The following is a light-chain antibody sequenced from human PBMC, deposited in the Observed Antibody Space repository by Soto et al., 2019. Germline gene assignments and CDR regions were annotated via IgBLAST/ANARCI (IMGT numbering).Light chain of an antibody. CDR1: SSDVGAYNS. CDR2: EVN. J-gene: IGLJ3*02. Sequence: QSALTQPPSASGSPGQSVTFSCTGTSSDVGAYNSFSWYQQHSGKAPKLMIYEVNKRPSGVPDRFSDSKSGNTASLTVSGLQAEDEADYYCSSYAGGNKLLFGGGTKVTVL. CDR3: SSYAGGNKLL. V-gene: IGLV2-8*01.